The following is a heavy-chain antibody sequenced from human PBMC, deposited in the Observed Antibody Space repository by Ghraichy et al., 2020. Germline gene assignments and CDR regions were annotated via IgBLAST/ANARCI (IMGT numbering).Heavy chain of an antibody. CDR1: GGSVSSGSYY. V-gene: IGHV4-61*01. D-gene: IGHD5-24*01. CDR2: IYYSGST. CDR3: ARGRGDGYRS. Sequence: SETLSLTCTVSGGSVSSGSYYWSWIRQPPGKGLEWIGYIYYSGSTNYNPSLKSRVTISVDTSKNQFSLKLSSVTAADTAVYYCARGRGDGYRSWGQGTLVTVSS. J-gene: IGHJ5*02.